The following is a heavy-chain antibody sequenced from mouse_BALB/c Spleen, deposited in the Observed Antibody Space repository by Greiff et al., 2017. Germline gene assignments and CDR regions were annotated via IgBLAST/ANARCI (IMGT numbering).Heavy chain of an antibody. CDR1: GYTFTSYT. D-gene: IGHD1-1*01. J-gene: IGHJ2*01. CDR2: INPSSGYT. V-gene: IGHV1-4*02. Sequence: VKLMESAAELARPGASVKMSCKASGYTFTSYTMHWVKQRPGQGLEWIGYINPSSGYTEYNQKFKDKTTLTADKSSSTAYMQLSSLTSEDSAVYYCARKGNYFGGSYGVGYWGQGTTLAVSA. CDR3: ARKGNYFGGSYGVGY.